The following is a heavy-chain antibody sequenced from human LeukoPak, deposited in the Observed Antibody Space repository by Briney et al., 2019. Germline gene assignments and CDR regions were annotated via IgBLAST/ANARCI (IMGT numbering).Heavy chain of an antibody. Sequence: TGESLRLSCAASGFTFSSYEMNWVRQAPGKGLEWLSYISGSGSTIYYADSVKGRFTISRDNAKNSLFLQMNSLRAEDTAVYYCARRYCSSTSCTLDYWGQGTLVTVSS. D-gene: IGHD2-2*01. CDR1: GFTFSSYE. V-gene: IGHV3-48*03. J-gene: IGHJ4*02. CDR3: ARRYCSSTSCTLDY. CDR2: ISGSGSTI.